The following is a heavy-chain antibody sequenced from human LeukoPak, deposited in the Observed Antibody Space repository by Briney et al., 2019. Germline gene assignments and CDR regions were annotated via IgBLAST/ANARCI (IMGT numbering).Heavy chain of an antibody. CDR1: GGSFSGYY. CDR3: AREEDYYDS. D-gene: IGHD2-15*01. CDR2: INHSGST. Sequence: PSETLSLTCAVYGGSFSGYYWSWIRQPPGKGLEWIGEINHSGSTNYNPSLKSRVTISVDTSKNQFSLKLSSVTAADTAVYYCAREEDYYDSWGQGTLVTVSS. V-gene: IGHV4-34*01. J-gene: IGHJ4*02.